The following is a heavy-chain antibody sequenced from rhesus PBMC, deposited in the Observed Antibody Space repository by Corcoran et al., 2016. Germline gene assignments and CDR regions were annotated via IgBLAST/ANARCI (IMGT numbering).Heavy chain of an antibody. V-gene: IGHV4-80*01. CDR2: INGNSGST. Sequence: QVQLQESGPGLVKPSETLSLTCTVSGASISSNWWSWIRQPPGKGLEWIGEINGNSGSTNSNPSLKSRVTISKDASKNQFSLKLSSVTAADTAVYYCARPFANWYFDLWGPGTPITISS. J-gene: IGHJ2*01. CDR1: GASISSNW. CDR3: ARPFANWYFDL.